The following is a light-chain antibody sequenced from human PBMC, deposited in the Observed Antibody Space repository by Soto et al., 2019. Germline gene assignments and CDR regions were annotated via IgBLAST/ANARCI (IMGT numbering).Light chain of an antibody. Sequence: QSALTQPPSASGSPGQSVTISCTGTSSDVGGYNLVSWYQQHPGKAPKLMIYEVSKRPSGVPDRFSGSKSGNTASLTVSGLQAEDEADYFCSSHAGGKNWGVFGGGTKLTVL. CDR1: SSDVGGYNL. CDR2: EVS. J-gene: IGLJ3*02. CDR3: SSHAGGKNWGV. V-gene: IGLV2-8*01.